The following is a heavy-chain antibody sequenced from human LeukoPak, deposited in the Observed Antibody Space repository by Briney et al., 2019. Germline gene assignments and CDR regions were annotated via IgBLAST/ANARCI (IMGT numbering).Heavy chain of an antibody. Sequence: SETPSLTCAVSGYSSSSGYYWGWIRQPPGKGLEWIGSIYHSGSTYYNPSLKIRVTISVDTSKNQFSLKLSSVTAADTAVYYCARPNYCSSTSCYPWFDPWGQGTLVTVSS. CDR2: IYHSGST. CDR3: ARPNYCSSTSCYPWFDP. V-gene: IGHV4-38-2*01. J-gene: IGHJ5*02. D-gene: IGHD2-2*01. CDR1: GYSSSSGYY.